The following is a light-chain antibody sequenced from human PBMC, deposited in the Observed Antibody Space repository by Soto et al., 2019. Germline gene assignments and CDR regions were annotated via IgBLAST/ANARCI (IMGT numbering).Light chain of an antibody. V-gene: IGKV3-20*01. CDR3: QQHGSTPPYT. Sequence: EVVLTQSPGTLSLSPGERATLSCRASQSVSNNYFAWYQQKPGQAPRLLIFGSSDRATGIPDRFSGSGSGTDFTVTISRLEAAEFAAYYCQQHGSTPPYTFGQGNKVELK. J-gene: IGKJ2*01. CDR2: GSS. CDR1: QSVSNNY.